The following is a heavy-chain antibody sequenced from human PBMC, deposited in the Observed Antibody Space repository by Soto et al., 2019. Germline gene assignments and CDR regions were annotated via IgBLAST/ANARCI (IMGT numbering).Heavy chain of an antibody. CDR3: ARETLTFGSALDV. J-gene: IGHJ6*02. CDR2: ITWNGANS. CDR1: GFRFDDYN. V-gene: IGHV3-43*01. Sequence: LSGGSLRLSCAASGFRFDDYNMHWVRQAPGKGLEWVSLITWNGANSYYADSVKGRFTISRDGTTKSLSLQMTSLKGEDTGLYFCARETLTFGSALDVWGQGTTVTVSS. D-gene: IGHD3-3*01.